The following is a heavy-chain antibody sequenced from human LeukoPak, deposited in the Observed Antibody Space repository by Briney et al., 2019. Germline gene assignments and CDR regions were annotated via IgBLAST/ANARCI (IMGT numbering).Heavy chain of an antibody. V-gene: IGHV4-31*03. Sequence: SQTLSLTCTVSGGSISSGAYYWSWIRPHPGKGLGWIGYISYSGSTYYNPSLKSRVTISVDMSKNQFSLKLSSVTAADTAVYYCARDLGADGYNLRNWFDPWGQGTLVTVSS. CDR3: ARDLGADGYNLRNWFDP. CDR2: ISYSGST. J-gene: IGHJ5*02. D-gene: IGHD5-24*01. CDR1: GGSISSGAYY.